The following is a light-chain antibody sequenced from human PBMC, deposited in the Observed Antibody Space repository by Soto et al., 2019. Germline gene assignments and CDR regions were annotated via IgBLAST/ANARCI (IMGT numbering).Light chain of an antibody. V-gene: IGLV1-51*01. J-gene: IGLJ1*01. CDR1: SSNIGGNS. Sequence: VLTQPPSVSAAPGQRVTISCSGSSSNIGGNSVSWYQQLPGTAPKLLIYDDDKRPSGIPDRFSGSKSGTSATLGITGFQTGDEADYYCGSWDSSLSAYVFGTGTKV. CDR3: GSWDSSLSAYV. CDR2: DDD.